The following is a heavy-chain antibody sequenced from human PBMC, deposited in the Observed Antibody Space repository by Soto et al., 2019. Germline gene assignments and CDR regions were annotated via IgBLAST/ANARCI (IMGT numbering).Heavy chain of an antibody. V-gene: IGHV1-8*01. J-gene: IGHJ6*02. CDR3: ARRQGLVIDPHRGMDGLPPRGMDV. Sequence: QMQLVQSGAEVKKPGASVKVSCKASGYTFSNYDIHWVRQARGQGLEWMGWMNPKRGNTGYAKKFQGRVAMTRKTSISIAYMKVRSLRSEDTAVYYCARRQGLVIDPHRGMDGLPPRGMDVWGQGTTVTVSS. D-gene: IGHD5-18*01. CDR1: GYTFSNYD. CDR2: MNPKRGNT.